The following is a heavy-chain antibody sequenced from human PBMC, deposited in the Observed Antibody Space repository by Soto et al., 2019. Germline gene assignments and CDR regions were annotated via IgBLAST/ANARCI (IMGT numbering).Heavy chain of an antibody. CDR1: GGSISSYY. CDR3: ARAFRAAYYCGSRSPLGWLVP. D-gene: IGHD3-10*01. CDR2: IYYSGST. J-gene: IGHJ5*02. V-gene: IGHV4-59*08. Sequence: PSETLSLTCTVSGGSISSYYWSWIRQPPGKGLEWIGYIYYSGSTNYNPSLKSRVTISVDTSKNQFSLKLSSVTAADTAVYYCARAFRAAYYCGSRSPLGWLVPWGQGTLVTVSS.